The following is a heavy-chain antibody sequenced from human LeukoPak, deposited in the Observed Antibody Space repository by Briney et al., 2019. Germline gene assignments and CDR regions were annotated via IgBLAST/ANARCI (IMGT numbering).Heavy chain of an antibody. CDR3: ALSSRRYFDWLLRELHY. CDR1: GFTFSSYA. D-gene: IGHD3-9*01. Sequence: GGSLRLSCGASGFTFSSYAMSWVRQAPGKGLEWVSAISGSGGSTYYEDSVKGRFTISRDNSKNTLYLQMNSLRAEDTAVYYCALSSRRYFDWLLRELHYWGQGTLVTVSS. CDR2: ISGSGGST. J-gene: IGHJ4*02. V-gene: IGHV3-23*01.